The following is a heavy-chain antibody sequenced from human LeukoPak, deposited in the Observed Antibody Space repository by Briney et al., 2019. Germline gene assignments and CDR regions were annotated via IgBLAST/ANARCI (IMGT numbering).Heavy chain of an antibody. Sequence: GGSLRLSCAASGFTFSSYAMSWVRQAPGKGLEWVSAISGSGGSTYYADSAKGRFTISRATSKNTLYLQMNSLRAEDTAVYYCAKGGYYYDSCGYSEADYWGQGTLVTVSS. J-gene: IGHJ4*02. CDR1: GFTFSSYA. D-gene: IGHD3-22*01. CDR3: AKGGYYYDSCGYSEADY. CDR2: ISGSGGST. V-gene: IGHV3-23*01.